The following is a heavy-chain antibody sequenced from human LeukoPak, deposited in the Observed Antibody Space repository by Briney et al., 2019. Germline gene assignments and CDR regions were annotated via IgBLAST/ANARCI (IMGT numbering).Heavy chain of an antibody. CDR1: GGSISSSSYY. CDR2: IYYSGST. J-gene: IGHJ4*02. Sequence: PSETLSLTCTVSGGSISSSSYYWGWIPQPPGKGLEWIGSIYYSGSTYYNPSLNSRLTISVDSSKNQFSLKLSSVTAADTAVYYCASPDTDYYDSSGYYYFDYWGQGTLVTVSS. V-gene: IGHV4-39*01. D-gene: IGHD3-22*01. CDR3: ASPDTDYYDSSGYYYFDY.